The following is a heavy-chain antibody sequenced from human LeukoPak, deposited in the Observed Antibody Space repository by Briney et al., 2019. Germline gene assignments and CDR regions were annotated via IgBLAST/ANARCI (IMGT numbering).Heavy chain of an antibody. D-gene: IGHD5-24*01. CDR1: GGSISSSSFY. J-gene: IGHJ4*02. Sequence: SETLSLTCTVSGGSISSSSFYWGWIRQPPGKGLEWIGTIYYSGSTYYNPSLKSRVTISVDTSKNQFSLKLSSVTAADTAVYYCAKDVEMATITWFHYWGQGTLVTVSS. CDR3: AKDVEMATITWFHY. CDR2: IYYSGST. V-gene: IGHV4-39*02.